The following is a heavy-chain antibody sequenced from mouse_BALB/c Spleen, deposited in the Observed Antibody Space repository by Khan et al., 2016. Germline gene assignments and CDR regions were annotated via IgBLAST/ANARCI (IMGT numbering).Heavy chain of an antibody. CDR3: ASPYDYGDFDV. J-gene: IGHJ1*01. D-gene: IGHD2-4*01. Sequence: QVQLKQSGAELAKPGASVKMSCKASGYTFTSYWMHWVKQRTGQGLEWIGYITPSTGYTEYNQKFKDRATLTVDKSYSTAYMQLSCLTSEDSAVYYCASPYDYGDFDVWGAVTTVTVSS. V-gene: IGHV1-7*01. CDR1: GYTFTSYW. CDR2: ITPSTGYT.